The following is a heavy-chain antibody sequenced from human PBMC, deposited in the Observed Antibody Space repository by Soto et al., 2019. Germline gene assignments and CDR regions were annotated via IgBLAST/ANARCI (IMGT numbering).Heavy chain of an antibody. V-gene: IGHV1-69*13. CDR1: GGTFSSYA. J-gene: IGHJ6*02. CDR3: ARVSYYGSGSYYNKYYYYYGMHV. Sequence: GASVKVSCKASGGTFSSYAISWVRQAPGQGLEWMGGIIPIFGTANYAQKFQGRVTITADESTSTAYMELSSLRSEDTAVYYCARVSYYGSGSYYNKYYYYYGMHVWGPGPTVTVSS. D-gene: IGHD3-10*01. CDR2: IIPIFGTA.